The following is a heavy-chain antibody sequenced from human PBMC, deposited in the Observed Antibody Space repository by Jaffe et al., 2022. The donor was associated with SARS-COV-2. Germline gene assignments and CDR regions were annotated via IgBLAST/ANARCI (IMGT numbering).Heavy chain of an antibody. V-gene: IGHV3-30*18. CDR3: AKARAGYSSSWYPPDY. Sequence: QVQLVESGGGVAQPGRSLTVSCAASGFSFSNFGMHWVRQAPGKGLEWVAVISSDGSKKNYADSVKGRFTISRDNSKNTVYLQMSSLRTEDTAVYYCAKARAGYSSSWYPPDYWGQGTRVIVSS. J-gene: IGHJ4*02. D-gene: IGHD6-13*01. CDR2: ISSDGSKK. CDR1: GFSFSNFG.